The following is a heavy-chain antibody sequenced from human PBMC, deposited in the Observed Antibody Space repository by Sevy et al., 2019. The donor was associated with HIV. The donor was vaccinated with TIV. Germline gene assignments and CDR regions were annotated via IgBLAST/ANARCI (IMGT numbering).Heavy chain of an antibody. CDR2: ISGSGGST. Sequence: GGSLRLSCAASGFTFSSYAMSWVRQAPGKGLEWVSAISGSGGSTYYADSVKGRFTNSRDNTKNTLYLQMNSMRAEDTAVYYCAKDSLSDYDILTGYLLSLCDYWGQGTLVTVSS. CDR1: GFTFSSYA. D-gene: IGHD3-9*01. J-gene: IGHJ4*02. CDR3: AKDSLSDYDILTGYLLSLCDY. V-gene: IGHV3-23*01.